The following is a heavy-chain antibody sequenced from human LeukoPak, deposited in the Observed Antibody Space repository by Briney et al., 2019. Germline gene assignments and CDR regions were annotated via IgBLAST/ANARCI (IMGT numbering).Heavy chain of an antibody. Sequence: SETLSLTCTVSGGSISSYYWSWIRQPPGKGLEWIGYIYYSGSTNYNPSLKSRVTISVDTSKNQFSLRLSSVTAADTAVYYCARDEKGSSWYGIDYWGQGTLVTVSS. CDR3: ARDEKGSSWYGIDY. V-gene: IGHV4-59*01. J-gene: IGHJ4*02. CDR2: IYYSGST. CDR1: GGSISSYY. D-gene: IGHD6-13*01.